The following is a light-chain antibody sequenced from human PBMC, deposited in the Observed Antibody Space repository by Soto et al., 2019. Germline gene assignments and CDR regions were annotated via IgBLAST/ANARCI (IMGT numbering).Light chain of an antibody. J-gene: IGKJ2*02. CDR2: GAS. V-gene: IGKV3-15*01. CDR3: QHYNNLLGT. Sequence: EAGMKQSAATLPVYPGERATLSCRASQAISSNLAWYQQKPGQAPRLLIYGASTRATGIPDRFSGSGSGTEFTLTISSLQSEDFAVYYCQHYNNLLGTFG. CDR1: QAISSN.